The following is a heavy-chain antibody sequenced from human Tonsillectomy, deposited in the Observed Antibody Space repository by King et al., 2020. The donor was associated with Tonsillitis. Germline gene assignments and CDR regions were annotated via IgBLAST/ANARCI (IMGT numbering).Heavy chain of an antibody. J-gene: IGHJ4*02. CDR3: ARGGHYYDSSGLDY. CDR1: GGSISSHY. Sequence: QLQESGPGLVKPSETLSLTCTVSGGSISSHYWSWIRQPPGKGLEWIGYIYYSGSTNYNPSLKSRVTISVDTSNNRFSLKLNSVTAAHTAVYFCARGGHYYDSSGLDYWGQGTLVTVSS. V-gene: IGHV4-59*11. CDR2: IYYSGST. D-gene: IGHD3-22*01.